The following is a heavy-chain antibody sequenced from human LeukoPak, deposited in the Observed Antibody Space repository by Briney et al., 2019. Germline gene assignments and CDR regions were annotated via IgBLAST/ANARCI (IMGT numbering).Heavy chain of an antibody. CDR3: ARYGYCTSTSCYKFPDY. D-gene: IGHD2-2*02. CDR2: ISSSGSTV. CDR1: GFTFSSYG. J-gene: IGHJ4*02. V-gene: IGHV3-48*04. Sequence: GRSLRLSCAASGFTFSSYGMHWVRQAPGKGLEWVSYISSSGSTVYYADSVKGRFTISRDNAKNSLYLQMNSLRAEDTAVYYCARYGYCTSTSCYKFPDYWGQGTLVTVSS.